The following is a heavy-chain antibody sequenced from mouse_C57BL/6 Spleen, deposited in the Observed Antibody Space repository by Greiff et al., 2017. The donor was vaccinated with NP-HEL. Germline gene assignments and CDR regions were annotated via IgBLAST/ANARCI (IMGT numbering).Heavy chain of an antibody. CDR1: GFTFSSYA. CDR3: ARQGLSAMDY. CDR2: ISSGSSTI. J-gene: IGHJ4*01. V-gene: IGHV5-17*01. D-gene: IGHD3-3*01. Sequence: EVQGVESGEGLVKPGGSLKLSCAASGFTFSSYAMSWVRQTPEKGLEWVAYISSGSSTIYYADTVKGRFTISRDNAKNTLFLQMTSLRSEDTAMYYCARQGLSAMDYWGQGTSVTVSS.